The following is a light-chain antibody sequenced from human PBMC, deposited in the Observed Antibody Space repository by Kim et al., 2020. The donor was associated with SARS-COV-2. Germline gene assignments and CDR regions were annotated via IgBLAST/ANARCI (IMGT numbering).Light chain of an antibody. CDR2: NAS. V-gene: IGKV1-5*01. CDR1: QSISSW. J-gene: IGKJ2*01. Sequence: ASVGDRVTITCRASQSISSWLAWYQQKPGKAPKLLIYNASSLESGVPSRFSGSGSGTEFTLTINSLQPDDFATYYCQQYNSYPYTFGQGTKLEI. CDR3: QQYNSYPYT.